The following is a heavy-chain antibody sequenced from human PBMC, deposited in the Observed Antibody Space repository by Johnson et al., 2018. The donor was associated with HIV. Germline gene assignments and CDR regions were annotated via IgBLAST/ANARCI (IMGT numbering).Heavy chain of an antibody. V-gene: IGHV3-30*18. Sequence: QVQLVESGGGVVQPGRSLRLSCAASGFTVSSNYMSWVRQAPGKGLEWVAVISYDGSNEYYVESVKGRFTISRDNSKNTLYLQMNSLRAEDTAVYYCAKGDCGAFDIWGQGTMVTVSS. D-gene: IGHD2-21*01. CDR1: GFTVSSNY. CDR2: ISYDGSNE. J-gene: IGHJ3*02. CDR3: AKGDCGAFDI.